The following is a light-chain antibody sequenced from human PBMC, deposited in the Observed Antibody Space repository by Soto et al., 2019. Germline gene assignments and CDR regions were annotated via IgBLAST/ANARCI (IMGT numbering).Light chain of an antibody. CDR2: GAS. CDR3: QQYNDWPPVN. J-gene: IGKJ5*01. Sequence: ETVMTQSPATLSVSPGERATLSCRASQSVSNNLAWYQQKPSQAPRLLIYGASTRATGIPARFSGSGSGTEFSLTLSSLQAEDFTVYSCQQYNDWPPVNFGQGTRLEIK. CDR1: QSVSNN. V-gene: IGKV3-15*01.